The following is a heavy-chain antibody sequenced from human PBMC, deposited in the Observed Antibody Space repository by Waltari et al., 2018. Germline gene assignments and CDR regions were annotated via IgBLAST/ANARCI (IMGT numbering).Heavy chain of an antibody. Sequence: QVHLEQSGAELKKPGASVKVSCKASGYTFTTYSITWVRQAPGQGLEWMGWVSAYNGKTNWAQKFQGRVTMTTDTSTNTAYMELKSLRSDDTAMYYWARRTANTRFDPWGQGSLVTVSS. J-gene: IGHJ5*02. D-gene: IGHD5-18*01. V-gene: IGHV1-18*04. CDR2: VSAYNGKT. CDR3: ARRTANTRFDP. CDR1: GYTFTTYS.